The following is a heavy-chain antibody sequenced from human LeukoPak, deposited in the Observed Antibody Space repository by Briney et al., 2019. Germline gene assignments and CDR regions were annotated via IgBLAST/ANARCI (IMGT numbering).Heavy chain of an antibody. Sequence: SETPSLTCTVSGGSISSTFYYWGWIRQPPGKGLEWIGSINYSGSTNYNPSLKSRVTISVDTSKNQFSLKLSSVTAADTAVYYCARQTTSGWFDPWGQGTLVTVSS. CDR1: GGSISSTFYY. CDR2: INYSGST. CDR3: ARQTTSGWFDP. D-gene: IGHD4-17*01. J-gene: IGHJ5*02. V-gene: IGHV4-39*07.